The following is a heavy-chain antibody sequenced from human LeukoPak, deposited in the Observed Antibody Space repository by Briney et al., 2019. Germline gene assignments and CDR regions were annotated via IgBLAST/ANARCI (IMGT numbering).Heavy chain of an antibody. V-gene: IGHV3-23*01. Sequence: GGSLRLSCAASGFTFSSYAMSWVRQAPGKGLEWVSAISGSGGSTYYADSVKGRFTISRDNSKNTLYLQMNSLRAEDTAVCYCAKAEYYDSSGDYYFDYWGQGTLVTVSS. CDR1: GFTFSSYA. CDR3: AKAEYYDSSGDYYFDY. CDR2: ISGSGGST. J-gene: IGHJ4*02. D-gene: IGHD3-22*01.